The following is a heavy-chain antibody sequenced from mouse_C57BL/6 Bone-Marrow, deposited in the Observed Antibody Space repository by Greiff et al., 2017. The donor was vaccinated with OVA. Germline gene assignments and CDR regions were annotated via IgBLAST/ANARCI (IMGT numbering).Heavy chain of an antibody. CDR1: GYTFTSYW. CDR3: ARSNYGSSDY. D-gene: IGHD1-1*01. V-gene: IGHV1-69*01. Sequence: VQLQQPGAELVMPGASVKLSCKASGYTFTSYWMHWVKQRPGQGLEWIGEIDPSDSYTNYNQKFKGKSTLTVDKSSSTAYMQLSSLTSDDSAVYYCARSNYGSSDYWGQGTTLTVSS. J-gene: IGHJ2*01. CDR2: IDPSDSYT.